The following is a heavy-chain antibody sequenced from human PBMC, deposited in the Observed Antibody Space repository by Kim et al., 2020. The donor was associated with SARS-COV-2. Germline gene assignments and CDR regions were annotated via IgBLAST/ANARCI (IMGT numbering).Heavy chain of an antibody. CDR1: GFTFSSYS. V-gene: IGHV3-21*01. CDR3: ARDVLLWFGEPYYYYYYGMDV. CDR2: ISSSSSYI. J-gene: IGHJ6*02. D-gene: IGHD3-10*01. Sequence: GGSLRLSCAASGFTFSSYSMNWVRQAPGKGLEWVSSISSSSSYIYYADSVKGRFTISRDNAKNSLYLQMNSLRAEDTAVYYCARDVLLWFGEPYYYYYYGMDVWGQGTTVTVSS.